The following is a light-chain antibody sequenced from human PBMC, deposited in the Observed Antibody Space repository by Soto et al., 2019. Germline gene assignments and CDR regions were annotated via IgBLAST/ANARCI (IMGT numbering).Light chain of an antibody. V-gene: IGLV2-8*01. CDR3: SSYAGSSNFV. CDR2: EAS. J-gene: IGLJ2*01. Sequence: QAVLTQPPSASGSPGQSVTISCTGTSSDVGGYKYVSWYQQHPGKAPKLIIYEASKRPSGVPDRFSGSKSGNTASLTVSGLQAEDEADYYCSSYAGSSNFVFGGGTQLTVL. CDR1: SSDVGGYKY.